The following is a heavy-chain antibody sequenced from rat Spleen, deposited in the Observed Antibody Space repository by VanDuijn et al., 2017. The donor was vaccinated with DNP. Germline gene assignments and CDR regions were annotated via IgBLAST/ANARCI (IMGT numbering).Heavy chain of an antibody. CDR2: ISYDGGST. Sequence: EVQLVESGGGLVQPGRSLKLSCAASGFTFSDYYMAWVRQAPTKGLEWVAYISYDGGSTYYGDPVKGRFTISRDNAKNTLYLQMNSLRSEDTATYYCAIYYYSGDNWFAYWGQGTLVTVSS. CDR3: AIYYYSGDNWFAY. V-gene: IGHV5-20*01. CDR1: GFTFSDYY. J-gene: IGHJ3*01. D-gene: IGHD1-1*01.